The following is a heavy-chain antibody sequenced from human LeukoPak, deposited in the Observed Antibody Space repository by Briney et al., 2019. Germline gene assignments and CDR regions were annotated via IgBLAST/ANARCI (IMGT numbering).Heavy chain of an antibody. CDR1: GGSISSYY. V-gene: IGHV4-59*01. J-gene: IGHJ5*02. CDR3: ARTPRGYCSGGSCPNWFDP. CDR2: IYYSGST. D-gene: IGHD2-15*01. Sequence: SETLSLTCTVSGGSISSYYWSWIRQPPGKGLEWIGYIYYSGSTNYNPSLKSRVTISADTSKNQFSLKLSSVTAADTAVYYCARTPRGYCSGGSCPNWFDPWGQGTLVTVSS.